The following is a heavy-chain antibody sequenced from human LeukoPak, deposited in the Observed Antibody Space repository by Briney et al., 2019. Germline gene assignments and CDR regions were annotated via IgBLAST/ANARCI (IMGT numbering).Heavy chain of an antibody. J-gene: IGHJ6*03. D-gene: IGHD2-2*01. CDR1: AGSMTSYY. CDR3: ARSLVVQGYYYYYYMDV. CDR2: IYTSGSS. V-gene: IGHV4-4*07. Sequence: PSETLSLTCTVSAGSMTSYYWNWIRQPAGKGLEWIGRIYTSGSSDYRSSLKSRVSMSVDTSKNQFSLKLWSVTAADTATYYCARSLVVQGYYYYYYMDVWGKGTTVTVS.